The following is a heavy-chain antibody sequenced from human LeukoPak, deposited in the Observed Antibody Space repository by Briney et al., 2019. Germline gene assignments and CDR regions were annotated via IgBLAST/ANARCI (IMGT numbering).Heavy chain of an antibody. D-gene: IGHD4-17*01. V-gene: IGHV4-39*07. CDR3: ARGVYGDPRLGFRL. CDR2: INHSGST. CDR1: GGSISSSSYY. Sequence: SETLSLTCTVSGGSISSSSYYWGWIRQPPGKGLEWIGEINHSGSTNYNPSLKSRVTISVDTSKNQFSLKLSSVTAADTAVYYCARGVYGDPRLGFRLWGQGTLVTVSS. J-gene: IGHJ4*02.